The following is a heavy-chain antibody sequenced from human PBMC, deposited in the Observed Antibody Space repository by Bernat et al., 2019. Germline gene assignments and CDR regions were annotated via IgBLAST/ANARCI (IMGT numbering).Heavy chain of an antibody. CDR1: GFTFSNSA. CDR3: ARYSGYDDPDFDY. Sequence: EVQLLESGGGLVQPGGSLRLSCAASGFTFSNSAMSWVRQAPGKGLEWVSAISGSGGSTSYADSVKGRFTISRDNSKNTLYLQMNSQRAEDTAVYYCARYSGYDDPDFDYWGQGTLVTVSS. J-gene: IGHJ4*02. D-gene: IGHD5-12*01. V-gene: IGHV3-23*01. CDR2: ISGSGGST.